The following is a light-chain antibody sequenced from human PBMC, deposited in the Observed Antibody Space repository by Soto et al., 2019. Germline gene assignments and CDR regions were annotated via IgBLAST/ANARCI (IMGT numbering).Light chain of an antibody. CDR2: DVT. V-gene: IGLV2-11*01. CDR3: CSYAGTYTYVV. J-gene: IGLJ2*01. Sequence: QSALTQPRSVSGSPGQSVTISCTGTGNDVGDYNFVSWYQQNPGMAPKLMIYDVTKRPSGVPDRFSGSKSGNTASLTISGLQAEDEADYYCCSYAGTYTYVVFGGGTKLTVL. CDR1: GNDVGDYNF.